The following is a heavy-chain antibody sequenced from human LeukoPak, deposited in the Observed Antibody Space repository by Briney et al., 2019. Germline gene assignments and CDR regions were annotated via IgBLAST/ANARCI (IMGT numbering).Heavy chain of an antibody. J-gene: IGHJ5*01. D-gene: IGHD1-14*01. Sequence: GGSLRLSCAASGFTFSSYGMHWVRQAPGKGLEWVAVISYDGSNKYYADSVKGRFTISRDNSKNTLYLQMNSLRVEDTAVYYCAKGHRGGWFDSWGQGTLVTVSS. V-gene: IGHV3-30*18. CDR2: ISYDGSNK. CDR3: AKGHRGGWFDS. CDR1: GFTFSSYG.